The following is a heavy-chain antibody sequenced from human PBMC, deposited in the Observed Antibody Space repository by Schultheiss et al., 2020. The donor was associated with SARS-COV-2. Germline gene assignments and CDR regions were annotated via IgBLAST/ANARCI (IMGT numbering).Heavy chain of an antibody. Sequence: SETLSLTCAVYGGSFSGYYWSWIRQPPGKGLEWIGEINHSGSTNYNPSLKSRVTISVDTSKNQFSLKLSSVTAADTAVYYCAINYYGLVYWGQGTLVTVSS. J-gene: IGHJ4*02. V-gene: IGHV4-34*01. CDR2: INHSGST. D-gene: IGHD3-10*01. CDR1: GGSFSGYY. CDR3: AINYYGLVY.